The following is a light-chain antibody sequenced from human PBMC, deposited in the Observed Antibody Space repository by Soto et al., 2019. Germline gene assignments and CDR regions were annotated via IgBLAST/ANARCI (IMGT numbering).Light chain of an antibody. CDR2: SAS. CDR3: QQANSFPRT. Sequence: DIQMTQSPSSVSASVGDRVTITCRASQAISTWLAWYQQNPGKAPKLLIYSASNFQSGVPSRFSGSGSGTDFTLTISSLHPEDFATYYCQQANSFPRTFGQGTKVEIK. V-gene: IGKV1D-12*01. CDR1: QAISTW. J-gene: IGKJ1*01.